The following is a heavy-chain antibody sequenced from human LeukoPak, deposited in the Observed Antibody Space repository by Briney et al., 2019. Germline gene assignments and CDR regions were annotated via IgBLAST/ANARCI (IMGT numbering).Heavy chain of an antibody. D-gene: IGHD2-21*01. CDR3: AEEGENYAFDI. CDR1: GFTVNRTY. V-gene: IGHV3-23*01. CDR2: ISGSGGST. J-gene: IGHJ3*02. Sequence: GGSLRLSCAASGFTVNRTYMSWVRQAPGKGLEWVSAISGSGGSTYYADSVKGRFTISRDNSKNTLYLQMNSLRAEDTAIYYCAEEGENYAFDIWGQGTMVTVSS.